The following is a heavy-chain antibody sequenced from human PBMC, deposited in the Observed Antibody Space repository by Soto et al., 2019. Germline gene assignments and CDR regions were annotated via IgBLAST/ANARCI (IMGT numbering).Heavy chain of an antibody. CDR2: INPSGGST. V-gene: IGHV1-46*01. D-gene: IGHD5-18*01. J-gene: IGHJ6*02. CDR3: ARARRGGYSYHYGMDV. Sequence: ASVKVSCKASGYTFTSYYMHWVRQAPGQGLEWMGIINPSGGSTSYAQKFQGRVTMTRDTSTSTVYMELSSLRSEDTAVYYCARARRGGYSYHYGMDVWGQGTTVTVSS. CDR1: GYTFTSYY.